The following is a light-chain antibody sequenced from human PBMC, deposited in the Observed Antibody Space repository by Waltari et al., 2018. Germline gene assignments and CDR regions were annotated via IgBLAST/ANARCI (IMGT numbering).Light chain of an antibody. CDR2: LVS. J-gene: IGKJ1*01. V-gene: IGKV2-28*01. CDR3: MQARQTPWT. Sequence: DIVMTQSPLSLPVSPGEPASISCRSSQSLLHSSGYTFLDWYLQKPGQSPQLLIYLVSNRASGVPDRFSGSGSGTDFTLKISRVEAEDVGVYYCMQARQTPWTFGQGTKVVIK. CDR1: QSLLHSSGYTF.